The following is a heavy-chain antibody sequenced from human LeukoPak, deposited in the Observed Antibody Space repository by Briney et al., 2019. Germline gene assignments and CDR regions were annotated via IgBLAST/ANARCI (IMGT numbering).Heavy chain of an antibody. D-gene: IGHD7-27*01. J-gene: IGHJ4*02. CDR2: ITTSDGNT. CDR3: AKDGGLWVSAHWGDS. V-gene: IGHV3-23*01. CDR1: GFTFSSYT. Sequence: GGSQRLSCAASGFTFSSYTMSWVRQAPGKGLEWVSTITTSDGNTYYADSVKGRFTVSRDNSKNTLFLQMNSLRAEDTAVYYCAKDGGLWVSAHWGDSWGRGTLVTVSS.